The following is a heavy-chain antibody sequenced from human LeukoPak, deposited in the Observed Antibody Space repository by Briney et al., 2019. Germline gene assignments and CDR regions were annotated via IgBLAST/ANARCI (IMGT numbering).Heavy chain of an antibody. Sequence: ASVKVSCKASGYTFTSYGISWVRQAPGQGLEWMGWINVYNGNKNYVQKLQGRVTMTTDTSTSTAYIELRSLRSDDTAVYYCARARDPWAPNWFDPWDQGTLVTVPS. J-gene: IGHJ5*02. CDR1: GYTFTSYG. D-gene: IGHD7-27*01. V-gene: IGHV1-18*04. CDR2: INVYNGNK. CDR3: ARARDPWAPNWFDP.